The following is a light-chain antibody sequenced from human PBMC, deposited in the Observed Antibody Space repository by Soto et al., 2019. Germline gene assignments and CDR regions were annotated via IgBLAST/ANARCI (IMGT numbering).Light chain of an antibody. CDR3: QQYVRLPYT. CDR1: HDLTNY. CDR2: DTT. J-gene: IGKJ2*01. Sequence: DLQMTQSPSSLAVSVGDTVTITCQASHDLTNYLNWYQQKPGTAPKLFIYDTTTLEEGVPSRFGGSGSGTNFTLTIYGLQPEDVATYFCQQYVRLPYTFGQGTRLETK. V-gene: IGKV1-33*01.